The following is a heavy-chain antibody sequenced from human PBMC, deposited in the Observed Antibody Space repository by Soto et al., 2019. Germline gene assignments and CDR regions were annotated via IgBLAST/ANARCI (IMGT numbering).Heavy chain of an antibody. Sequence: GTLCLTCTVSGGSISSSSYYWGWIRQPPGKGLGWIGSIYYSGSTYYNPPLKSRVTISVDTSKNQFSLKLSSVTAEDTAVYYCARHSAPGAILARRYQYYGMDVWGQGTTVTAP. D-gene: IGHD3-3*01. CDR2: IYYSGST. CDR3: ARHSAPGAILARRYQYYGMDV. J-gene: IGHJ6*02. CDR1: GGSISSSSYY. V-gene: IGHV4-39*01.